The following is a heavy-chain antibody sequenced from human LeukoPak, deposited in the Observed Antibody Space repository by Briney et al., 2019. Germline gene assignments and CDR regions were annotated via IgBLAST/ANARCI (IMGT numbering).Heavy chain of an antibody. D-gene: IGHD3-3*01. CDR1: GFTFSSYW. V-gene: IGHV3-7*01. J-gene: IGHJ4*02. CDR3: ARAIGIWSGYSY. CDR2: IKQDGSEK. Sequence: PGGSQRLSCAASGFTFSSYWMSWVRQAPGKGLEWVADIKQDGSEKNYADSVKGRFTTSRDNAKNSLYLQMNSLRAEDTAVYYCARAIGIWSGYSYWGQGTLVTVSS.